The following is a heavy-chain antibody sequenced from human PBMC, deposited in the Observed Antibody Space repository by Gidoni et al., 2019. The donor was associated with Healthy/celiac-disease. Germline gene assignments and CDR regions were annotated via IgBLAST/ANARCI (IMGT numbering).Heavy chain of an antibody. CDR3: ARDLGYCSGGSCYSDYYYYGMDV. CDR1: GGPFSSYA. CDR2: IIPIFGTA. V-gene: IGHV1-69*01. J-gene: IGHJ6*02. Sequence: QVQLVQSGAEVKKPGSSVKVSCKASGGPFSSYAIRWVRQAPGKGLEWMGGIIPIFGTANYAQKFQGRVTITADESTSTAYMELSSLRSEDTAVYYCARDLGYCSGGSCYSDYYYYGMDVWGQGTTVTVSS. D-gene: IGHD2-15*01.